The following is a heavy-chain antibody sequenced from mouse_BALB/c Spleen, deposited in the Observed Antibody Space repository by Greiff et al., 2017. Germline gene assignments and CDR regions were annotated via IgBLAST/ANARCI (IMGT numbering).Heavy chain of an antibody. J-gene: IGHJ4*01. CDR2: IRNKANGYTT. Sequence: EVQLVESGGGLVQPGGSLRLSCATSGFTFTDYYMSWVRQPPGKALEWLGFIRNKANGYTTEYSASVKGRFTISRDNSQSILYLQMNTLRAEDSATYYCAREVRRVDAMDYWGQGTSVTVSS. CDR1: GFTFTDYY. D-gene: IGHD2-14*01. CDR3: AREVRRVDAMDY. V-gene: IGHV7-3*02.